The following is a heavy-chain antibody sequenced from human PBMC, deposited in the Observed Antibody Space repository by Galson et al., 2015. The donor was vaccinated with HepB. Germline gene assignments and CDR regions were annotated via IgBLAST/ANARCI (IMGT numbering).Heavy chain of an antibody. CDR2: INHSGST. V-gene: IGHV4-34*01. CDR3: ARIVRYYYGSGSYYPPFDY. CDR1: GGSFSGYH. J-gene: IGHJ4*02. Sequence: ETLSLTCAVYGGSFSGYHWSWIRQPPGKGLEWIGEINHSGSTNYNPSLKSRVTISVDTSKNQFSLKLSSVTAADTAVYYCARIVRYYYGSGSYYPPFDYWGQGTLVTVSS. D-gene: IGHD3-10*01.